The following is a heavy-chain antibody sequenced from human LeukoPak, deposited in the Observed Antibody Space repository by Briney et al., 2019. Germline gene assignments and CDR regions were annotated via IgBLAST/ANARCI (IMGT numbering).Heavy chain of an antibody. CDR3: ARDRNTVLGVVIYWFDT. J-gene: IGHJ5*02. CDR1: GYTFTSYY. CDR2: IIPIVRTS. V-gene: IGHV1-46*01. Sequence: WATVTVSCKASGYTFTSYYMHWVRQAPGHGLEWMGVIIPIVRTSISAPKFHGRVTMTTDTSTSTVYMELSSLRSEDSAVYYCARDRNTVLGVVIYWFDTWGQGTLVTASA. D-gene: IGHD3-3*01.